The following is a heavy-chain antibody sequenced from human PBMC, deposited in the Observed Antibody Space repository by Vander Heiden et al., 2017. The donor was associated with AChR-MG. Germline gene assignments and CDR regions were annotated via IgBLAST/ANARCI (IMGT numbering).Heavy chain of an antibody. V-gene: IGHV4-39*01. CDR2: IYYSGST. CDR1: GRPISTTSYY. CDR3: TGDTNTVFDN. J-gene: IGHJ4*02. D-gene: IGHD1-1*01. Sequence: QLQLQESGPALVKASETLSLTCTVSGRPISTTSYYWARICQPPRKGREWLGSIYYSGSTDDSPSLKSRVTISVDTSKKQFSMKMRSVTAADTAVYVGTGDTNTVFDNWGQGTMVTVSS.